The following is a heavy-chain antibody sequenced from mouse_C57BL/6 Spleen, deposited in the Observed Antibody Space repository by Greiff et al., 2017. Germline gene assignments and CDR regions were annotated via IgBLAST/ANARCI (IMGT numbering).Heavy chain of an antibody. CDR1: GFNIQDYY. J-gene: IGHJ4*01. Sequence: VQLKESGAELVKPGASVKLSCTASGFNIQDYYMHWVKQRTEQGLEWIGRLDPEDGETKYAPQFQGKATITADPSSNTAYLKLSSQTSEDTAVDYCAREGSGSYAMDYWGQGTSVTVAA. CDR3: AREGSGSYAMDY. D-gene: IGHD3-2*02. CDR2: LDPEDGET. V-gene: IGHV14-2*01.